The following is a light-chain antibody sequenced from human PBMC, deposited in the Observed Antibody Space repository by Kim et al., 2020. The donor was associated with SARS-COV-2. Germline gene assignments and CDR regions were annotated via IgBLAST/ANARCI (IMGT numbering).Light chain of an antibody. J-gene: IGLJ3*02. Sequence: PGKTATISWGGNNIESKSVLWYQQKPGQAPVVVMYYDTDRPSGIPERFSASNSGDTATLTIGGFEAGDEADYYCQVCDNTNDQIWGFGGGTQLTVL. CDR1: NIESKS. CDR2: YDT. CDR3: QVCDNTNDQIWG. V-gene: IGLV3-21*04.